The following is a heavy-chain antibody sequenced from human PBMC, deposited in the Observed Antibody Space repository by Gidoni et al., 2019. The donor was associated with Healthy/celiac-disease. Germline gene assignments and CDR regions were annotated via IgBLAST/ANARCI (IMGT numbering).Heavy chain of an antibody. J-gene: IGHJ3*02. CDR1: GCSLSSSSYY. V-gene: IGHV4-39*01. CDR3: ARHLDIVVVPAALLGLDAFDI. CDR2: IYYSGST. Sequence: QLQLQESGPGLVKPSETLSLTCTVSGCSLSSSSYYWGWIRQPPGKGLEWIGSIYYSGSTYYNPSLKSRVTISVDTSKNQFSLKLSSVTAADTAVYYCARHLDIVVVPAALLGLDAFDIWGQGTMVTVSS. D-gene: IGHD2-2*01.